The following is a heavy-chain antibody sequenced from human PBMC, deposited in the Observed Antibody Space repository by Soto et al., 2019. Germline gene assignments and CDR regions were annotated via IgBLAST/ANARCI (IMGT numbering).Heavy chain of an antibody. CDR2: IDTNNGRT. V-gene: IGHV1-3*04. J-gene: IGHJ4*02. Sequence: ASVKVSCKASGFTFTGSSIHWVCQAPGQNLQWLGWIDTNNGRTKYSQTFQGRVTISRDTSASTTYMELNSLKSEDTAVYYCARGHWTQTLADYYLDSWAQGTLVTVSS. CDR1: GFTFTGSS. CDR3: ARGHWTQTLADYYLDS. D-gene: IGHD1-1*01.